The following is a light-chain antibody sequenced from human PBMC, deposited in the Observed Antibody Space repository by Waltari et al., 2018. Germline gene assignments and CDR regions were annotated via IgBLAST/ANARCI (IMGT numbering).Light chain of an antibody. Sequence: QSVLTPPPSASGAPGQRVTISCSASSPTVGGNPLSCYQKLPGTAPKHLIRNNNRRPSGVPKRFSGAKSGTSASLAISGLQSEDEAYYYCASWDDTLNGPVFGGGTKLTVL. V-gene: IGLV1-44*01. CDR2: NNN. CDR3: ASWDDTLNGPV. CDR1: SPTVGGNP. J-gene: IGLJ3*02.